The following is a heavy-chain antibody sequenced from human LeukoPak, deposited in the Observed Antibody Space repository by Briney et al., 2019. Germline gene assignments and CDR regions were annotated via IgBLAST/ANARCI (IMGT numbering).Heavy chain of an antibody. V-gene: IGHV4-34*01. CDR2: INHSGST. CDR3: ARGRAPEN. J-gene: IGHJ4*02. CDR1: SESFSTYY. Sequence: SETLSLTCAVYSESFSTYYWNWIRQPPGKGLEWIGEINHSGSTTYNPSLKSRVTISADMSKNQFSLKLSSVTAADTAIYYCARGRAPENWCQGTLVTVSS.